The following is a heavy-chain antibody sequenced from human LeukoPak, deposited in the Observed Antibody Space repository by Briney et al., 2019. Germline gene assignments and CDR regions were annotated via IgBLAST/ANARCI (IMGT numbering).Heavy chain of an antibody. CDR1: GGTFSSYA. Sequence: SVKVSCKASGGTFSSYAISWVRQAPGQGLEWMGRIIPILGIANYAQKFQGRVTITTDESTSTVYMELSSLKSEDTAVYFCASNRGDCSRTSCYFGGGYWGQGTQVTVSS. V-gene: IGHV1-69*04. J-gene: IGHJ4*02. CDR2: IIPILGIA. CDR3: ASNRGDCSRTSCYFGGGY. D-gene: IGHD2-2*01.